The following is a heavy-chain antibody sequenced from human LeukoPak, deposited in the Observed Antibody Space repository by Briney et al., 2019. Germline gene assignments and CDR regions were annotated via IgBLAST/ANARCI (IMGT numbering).Heavy chain of an antibody. D-gene: IGHD3-22*01. Sequence: ASVKVSCKASGYTFTGYYMHWVRQAPGQGLEWMGWINPNSGGTNYAQKFQGRVTMTRDTSISTAYMELSRLRSDDTAVYYCARAPGGYDSSGYYWSFDAFDIWGQGTMVTVSS. J-gene: IGHJ3*02. CDR2: INPNSGGT. CDR3: ARAPGGYDSSGYYWSFDAFDI. CDR1: GYTFTGYY. V-gene: IGHV1-2*02.